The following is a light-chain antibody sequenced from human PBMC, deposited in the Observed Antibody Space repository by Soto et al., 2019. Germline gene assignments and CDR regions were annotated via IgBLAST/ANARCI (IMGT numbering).Light chain of an antibody. CDR1: GSDVGAYKY. CDR3: SSYGGSNIPLYV. CDR2: EVD. J-gene: IGLJ1*01. V-gene: IGLV2-8*01. Sequence: QSVLTQPPSASGSPGQSLTISCAGTGSDVGAYKYVSWYQQHPGKAPKLIIYEVDKRPSGVPDRLSGSKSGNTASLTVSGLQAEDEADYYCSSYGGSNIPLYVFGTGTKVTVL.